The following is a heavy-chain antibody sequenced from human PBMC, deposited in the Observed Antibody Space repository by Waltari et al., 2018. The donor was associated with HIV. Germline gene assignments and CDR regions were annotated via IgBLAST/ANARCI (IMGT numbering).Heavy chain of an antibody. CDR1: GFTFSSYA. D-gene: IGHD2-8*02. CDR2: ISGSGGST. Sequence: EVQLLESGGGLVQPGGSLRLSCAASGFTFSSYAMMWVRKAPGKGLEWVSAISGSGGSTNYADSVKGRFIISRDNSKNTLYLQMNSLRAEDTAVYYCAKDPNRNTGYWGQGALVTVSS. CDR3: AKDPNRNTGY. V-gene: IGHV3-23*01. J-gene: IGHJ4*02.